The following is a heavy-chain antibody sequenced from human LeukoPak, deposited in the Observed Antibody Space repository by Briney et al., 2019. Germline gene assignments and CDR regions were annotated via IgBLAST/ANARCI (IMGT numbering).Heavy chain of an antibody. J-gene: IGHJ3*02. CDR2: INHSGST. CDR3: ARRAGASGRALDM. CDR1: RVAFSGYY. Sequence: SETLSLTCAVHRVAFSGYYWSWVCQPPGKGLEWIGEINHSGSTNYNPSLKSRVTISVDTSKNQFSLKLSSVTAADTAVYYVARRAGASGRALDMWRQGTMVTVSS. V-gene: IGHV4-34*01. D-gene: IGHD1-1*01.